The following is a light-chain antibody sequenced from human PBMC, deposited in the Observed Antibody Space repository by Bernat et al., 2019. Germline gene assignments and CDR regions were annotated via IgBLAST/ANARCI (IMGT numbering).Light chain of an antibody. V-gene: IGKV2-24*01. CDR3: MRVTQFPYT. J-gene: IGKJ2*01. CDR1: QRLVQSNGNSY. CDR2: EIS. Sequence: DIVLTQTPLLSPVTLGQPASISCRSSQRLVQSNGNSYLSWLQQRPGQPPRLLIYEISNRFSGVPDRFSGSGAGTDFTLKISRVEAEDVGRYYCMRVTQFPYTFGQGTKLEIK.